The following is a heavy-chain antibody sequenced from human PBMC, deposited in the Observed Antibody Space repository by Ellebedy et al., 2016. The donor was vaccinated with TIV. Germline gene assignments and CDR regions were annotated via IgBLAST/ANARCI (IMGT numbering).Heavy chain of an antibody. V-gene: IGHV3-66*01. CDR1: GFSVSSNY. J-gene: IGHJ4*02. D-gene: IGHD2-2*01. CDR2: IYSANKT. Sequence: PGGSLRLSCEASGFSVSSNYMTWVRQAPGKGLEWVSFIYSANKTHYADSVKGRFTISRDNFKNTIYLQMHRVRAEDTALYYCVRERMPMPTWGQGTPVTVSS. CDR3: VRERMPMPT.